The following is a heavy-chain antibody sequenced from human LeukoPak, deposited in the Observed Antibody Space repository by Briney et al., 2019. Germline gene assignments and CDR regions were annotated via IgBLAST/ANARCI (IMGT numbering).Heavy chain of an antibody. Sequence: GGSLRLSCAASGFTFSSYSMNWVRQAPGKGLEWVSSISSSSSYVYYADSVKGRFTISRDNAKNSLYLQMNSLRAEDTAVYYCARGLAGAFDIWGQGTMVTVSS. CDR2: ISSSSSYV. J-gene: IGHJ3*02. D-gene: IGHD3-10*01. V-gene: IGHV3-21*01. CDR1: GFTFSSYS. CDR3: ARGLAGAFDI.